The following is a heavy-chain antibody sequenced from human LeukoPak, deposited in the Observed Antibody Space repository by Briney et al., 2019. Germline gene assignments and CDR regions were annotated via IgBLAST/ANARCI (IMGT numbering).Heavy chain of an antibody. CDR1: GDSFTSVTDY. Sequence: SETLSLTCTVSGDSFTSVTDYWAWIRQPPGKGLEWIASGDYSGSTYYNPSLKSRVTISVDTSKNQFSLKLSSVTAADTAVYYCARESAAGDYWGQGTLVTVSS. CDR3: ARESAAGDY. CDR2: GDYSGST. D-gene: IGHD6-25*01. V-gene: IGHV4-39*07. J-gene: IGHJ4*02.